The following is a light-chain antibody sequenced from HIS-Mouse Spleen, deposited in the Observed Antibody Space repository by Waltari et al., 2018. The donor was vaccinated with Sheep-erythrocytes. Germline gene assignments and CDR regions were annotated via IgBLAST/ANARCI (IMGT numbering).Light chain of an antibody. CDR3: CSYAGSSTPWV. V-gene: IGLV2-23*01. Sequence: QSALTQPASVSGSPGQSITISCTGTSSDVGSYNLVSWYQQHPGKAPKLMIYEGSKRPLGVSNRFSGSKSGNTASLTISGLQAEDEADYYCCSYAGSSTPWVFGGGTQLTVL. J-gene: IGLJ3*02. CDR1: SSDVGSYNL. CDR2: EGS.